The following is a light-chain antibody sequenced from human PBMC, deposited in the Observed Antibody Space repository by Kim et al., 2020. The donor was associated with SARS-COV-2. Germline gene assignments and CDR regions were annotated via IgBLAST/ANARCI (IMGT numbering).Light chain of an antibody. CDR1: KLGDKY. Sequence: SYELTQPPSVSVSPGQTASITCSGDKLGDKYACWYQQKPGQSPVLVIYQDSKRHSEIPERFSGSNSGNTATLTISGTQAMDEADYYCQAWDSSTVVFGGGTQLTVL. CDR3: QAWDSSTVV. V-gene: IGLV3-1*01. J-gene: IGLJ2*01. CDR2: QDS.